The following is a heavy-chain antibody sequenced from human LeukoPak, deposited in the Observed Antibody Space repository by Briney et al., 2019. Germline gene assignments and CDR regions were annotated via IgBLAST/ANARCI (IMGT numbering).Heavy chain of an antibody. D-gene: IGHD3-16*01. CDR1: GSGFTFGNFG. CDR2: ISGSGHYT. CDR3: AKDGSWGDYYFYFYMDV. V-gene: IGHV3-23*01. J-gene: IGHJ6*03. Sequence: GGSLRLSCEASGSGFTFGNFGMSWVRQAPGKGLEWLSGISGSGHYTCYADSVKGRFTISRDNSKNTLYIEMNSLRAEDTAVYYCAKDGSWGDYYFYFYMDVWGRGTTVTVSS.